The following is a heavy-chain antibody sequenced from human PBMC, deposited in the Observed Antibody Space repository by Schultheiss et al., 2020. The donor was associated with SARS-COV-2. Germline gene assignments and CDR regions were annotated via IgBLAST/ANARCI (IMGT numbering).Heavy chain of an antibody. Sequence: SETLSLTCTVSGGSISSYYWSWIRQPPGKVLDWIGYIYYSGSTNYNPSPKSRVTISVDTSKNQFSLKLSSVTAADTAVYYCARRKVGATGDDAFDIWGQGTRVTV. CDR1: GGSISSYY. D-gene: IGHD1-26*01. V-gene: IGHV4-59*08. CDR2: IYYSGST. J-gene: IGHJ3*02. CDR3: ARRKVGATGDDAFDI.